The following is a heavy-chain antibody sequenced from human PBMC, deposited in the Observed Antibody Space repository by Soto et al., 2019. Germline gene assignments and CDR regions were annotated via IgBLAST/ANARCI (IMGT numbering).Heavy chain of an antibody. CDR1: GGTFSSYA. CDR3: ARGPSLEWLFPPQFDY. J-gene: IGHJ4*02. D-gene: IGHD3-3*01. V-gene: IGHV1-69*13. Sequence: SVKVSCKASGGTFSSYAISWVRQARGQGLEWMGGIIPIFGTANYAQKFQGRVTITADESTSTAYMELSSLRSEDTAVYYCARGPSLEWLFPPQFDYWGQGTLVTVSS. CDR2: IIPIFGTA.